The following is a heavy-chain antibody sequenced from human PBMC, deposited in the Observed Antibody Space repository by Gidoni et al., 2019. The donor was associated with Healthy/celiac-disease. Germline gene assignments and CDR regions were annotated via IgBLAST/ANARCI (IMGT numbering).Heavy chain of an antibody. Sequence: EVQLLESGGGLVPPGGSLRLYCAASGFTFSSYAMSWVRQAPGKGLEWVSVIRGSGGSTYYADSVKGRFTISRDNSKNTLYLQMNSLRAEDTAVYYCAKESSGYSKYFDYWGQGTLVTVSS. CDR2: IRGSGGST. D-gene: IGHD3-22*01. CDR1: GFTFSSYA. V-gene: IGHV3-23*01. J-gene: IGHJ4*02. CDR3: AKESSGYSKYFDY.